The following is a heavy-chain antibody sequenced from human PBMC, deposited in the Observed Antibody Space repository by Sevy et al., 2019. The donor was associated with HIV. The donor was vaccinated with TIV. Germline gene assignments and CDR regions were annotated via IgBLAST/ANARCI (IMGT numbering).Heavy chain of an antibody. J-gene: IGHJ4*02. D-gene: IGHD3-3*01. CDR1: GFTFSSYA. CDR3: AKVPNYDFWSGLSGRYFDY. CDR2: ISGSGGST. Sequence: GGSLRLSCAASGFTFSSYAMSWVRQAPGKGLEWVSAISGSGGSTYYADSVKGRFTISRDNSKNTRYLQMNSLRAEDTAVYYCAKVPNYDFWSGLSGRYFDYWGQGTLVTVSS. V-gene: IGHV3-23*01.